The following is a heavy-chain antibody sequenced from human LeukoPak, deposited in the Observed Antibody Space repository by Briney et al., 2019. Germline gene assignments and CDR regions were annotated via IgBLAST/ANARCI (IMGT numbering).Heavy chain of an antibody. CDR3: ARVSSYYDFWSGYYTKSYYYYYMDV. Sequence: PSETLSXTXAVYGGSFSGYYWSWIRQPPGKGLEWIGEINHSGSTNYNPSLKSRVTISVDTSKNQFSLKLSSVTAADTAVYYCARVSSYYDFWSGYYTKSYYYYYMDVWGKGTTVTVSS. J-gene: IGHJ6*03. CDR1: GGSFSGYY. D-gene: IGHD3-3*01. CDR2: INHSGST. V-gene: IGHV4-34*01.